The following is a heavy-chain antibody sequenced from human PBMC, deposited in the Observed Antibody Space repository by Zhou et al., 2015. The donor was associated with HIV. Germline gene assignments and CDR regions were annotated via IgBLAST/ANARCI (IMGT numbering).Heavy chain of an antibody. D-gene: IGHD6-13*01. V-gene: IGHV1-24*01. CDR3: ARVPLGGIAADNAGAFDI. CDR2: FDPEDGET. J-gene: IGHJ3*02. CDR1: GYTLTELS. Sequence: QVQLVQSGAEVKKPGASVKVSCKVSGYTLTELSMHWVRQAPGKGLEWMGGFDPEDGETIYAQKFQGRVTITADESTSTAYMELSSLRSEDTAVYYCARVPLGGIAADNAGAFDIWGQGTMVTVSS.